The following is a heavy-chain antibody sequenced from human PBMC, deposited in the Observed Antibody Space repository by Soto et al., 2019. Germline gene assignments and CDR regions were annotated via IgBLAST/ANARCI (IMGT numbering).Heavy chain of an antibody. D-gene: IGHD2-15*01. CDR1: GFTFSSYA. V-gene: IGHV3-30-3*01. CDR2: ISYDGS. Sequence: QVQLVESGGGVVQPGRSLRLSCAASGFTFSSYAMHWVRQAPGKGLEWVAVISYDGSNADSVKGRFTISRDNSKNTLYLQMNGLRAEDTAVYYCARAYCSDGICFSISLDYWGQGTLVTVSS. CDR3: ARAYCSDGICFSISLDY. J-gene: IGHJ4*02.